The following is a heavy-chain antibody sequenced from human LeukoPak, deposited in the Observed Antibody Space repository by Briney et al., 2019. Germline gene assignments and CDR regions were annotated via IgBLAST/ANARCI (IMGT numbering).Heavy chain of an antibody. Sequence: GGSLRLSCAASGFTFSSYAMHWVRQAPGKGLEWVAVISYDGSNKYYAGSVKGRFTISRDNSKNTLYLQMNSLRAEDTAVYYCARDTGYDSSGYYLGAFDIWGQGTMVTVSS. J-gene: IGHJ3*02. CDR2: ISYDGSNK. CDR1: GFTFSSYA. V-gene: IGHV3-30*04. D-gene: IGHD3-22*01. CDR3: ARDTGYDSSGYYLGAFDI.